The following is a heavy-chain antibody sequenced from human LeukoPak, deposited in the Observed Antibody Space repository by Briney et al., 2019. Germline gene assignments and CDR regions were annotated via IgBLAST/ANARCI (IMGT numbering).Heavy chain of an antibody. CDR3: ARVASSHWYFNRAKYYFDY. Sequence: SETLSLTCTVYGGSFSGFYWSWLRQPPGKGLEWIGGINHSGSTNYIPSLKSRVTISLDTSRNQFSLKLSSVTAADTAVYYCARVASSHWYFNRAKYYFDYWGQGTLVTVSS. CDR2: INHSGST. V-gene: IGHV4-34*01. D-gene: IGHD6-13*01. CDR1: GGSFSGFY. J-gene: IGHJ4*02.